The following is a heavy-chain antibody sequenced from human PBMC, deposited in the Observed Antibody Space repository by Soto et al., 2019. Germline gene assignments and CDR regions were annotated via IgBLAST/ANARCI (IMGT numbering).Heavy chain of an antibody. V-gene: IGHV6-1*01. J-gene: IGHJ5*02. Sequence: SQTLSLTCAISGDSVSSNSAAWNWIRQSPSRGLEWLGRTYYGSKWYSDYAECVKSRIAINPDTSKNQFSLQLNSVTPEDTAVYYCARSYSVAGSQYNWFDPWGQGTLVTVSS. D-gene: IGHD6-19*01. CDR2: TYYGSKWYS. CDR1: GDSVSSNSAA. CDR3: ARSYSVAGSQYNWFDP.